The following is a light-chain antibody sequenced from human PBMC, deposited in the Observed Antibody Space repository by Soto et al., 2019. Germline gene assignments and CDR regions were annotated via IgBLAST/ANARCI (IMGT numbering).Light chain of an antibody. CDR3: SSYSTSFFYV. J-gene: IGLJ1*01. Sequence: QSALTQPASVSGSPGQSITISCTGSSSDIGFYNYVSWYQQYPGKAPKLLIHGVTNRPSGISYRFSGSKSGSTASLTIAGLRDEDEADYYCSSYSTSFFYVFGTGTKLTVL. V-gene: IGLV2-14*01. CDR1: SSDIGFYNY. CDR2: GVT.